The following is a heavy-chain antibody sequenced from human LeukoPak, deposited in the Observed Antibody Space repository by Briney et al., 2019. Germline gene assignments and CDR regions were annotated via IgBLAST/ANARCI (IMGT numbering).Heavy chain of an antibody. Sequence: ASVKVSCKASGYTFTGYYMHWVRQAPGQGLEWMGWINPNSGGTNCAQKFQGRVTMTRDTSISTAYMELSRLRSDDTAVYYCARGPQDIDSSHPIYYFGYWGQGTLVTVSS. D-gene: IGHD2-15*01. CDR1: GYTFTGYY. CDR3: ARGPQDIDSSHPIYYFGY. CDR2: INPNSGGT. J-gene: IGHJ4*02. V-gene: IGHV1-2*02.